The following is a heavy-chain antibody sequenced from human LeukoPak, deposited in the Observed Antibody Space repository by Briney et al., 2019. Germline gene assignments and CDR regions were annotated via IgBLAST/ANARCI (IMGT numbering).Heavy chain of an antibody. Sequence: GGSLRLSCAASGFTFGSYSMSWVRQTPGKGLEWVANIKQDGSETYYVDSLKGRFTVSRDNTKNSLYLQMNSLRAEDTAVYYCARGHVNDYGDYFDTFEIWGQGTMVTVSS. CDR2: IKQDGSET. D-gene: IGHD4-17*01. V-gene: IGHV3-7*01. CDR3: ARGHVNDYGDYFDTFEI. CDR1: GFTFGSYS. J-gene: IGHJ3*02.